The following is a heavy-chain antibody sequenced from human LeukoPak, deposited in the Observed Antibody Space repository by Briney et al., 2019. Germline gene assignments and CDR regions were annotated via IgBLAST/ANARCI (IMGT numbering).Heavy chain of an antibody. J-gene: IGHJ4*02. CDR2: INWNGGST. V-gene: IGHV3-20*04. D-gene: IGHD3-22*01. Sequence: PGGSLGLSCAAPGFTFEDNGMSWVRQAPGKGLGWVSGINWNGGSTGYADSVKGRFTISRDNAKNSLYLQMNSLRAEDTALYYCARIPYDSSGYYDYWGQGTLVTVSS. CDR1: GFTFEDNG. CDR3: ARIPYDSSGYYDY.